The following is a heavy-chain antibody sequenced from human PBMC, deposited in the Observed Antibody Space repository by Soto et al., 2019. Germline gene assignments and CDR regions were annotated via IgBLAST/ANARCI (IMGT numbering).Heavy chain of an antibody. CDR2: IHPKNGNT. J-gene: IGHJ4*02. CDR3: AKEYCDSSRCYLPDY. D-gene: IGHD2-2*01. Sequence: QGRLVQSGAEVKEPGASVKVSCKASGYTFTNYGITWVRQAPGHGLEWMGWIHPKNGNTNDPRKFQGRGTMTTDTSTSTAYTELRSLSSDDTSVYYCAKEYCDSSRCYLPDYWCQGALVTVSS. CDR1: GYTFTNYG. V-gene: IGHV1-18*01.